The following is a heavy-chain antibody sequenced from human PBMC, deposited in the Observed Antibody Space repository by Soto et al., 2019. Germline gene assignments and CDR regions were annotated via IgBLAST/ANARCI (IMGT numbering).Heavy chain of an antibody. J-gene: IGHJ4*02. D-gene: IGHD2-15*01. V-gene: IGHV3-33*01. CDR3: AVGYCSGGSCYVQSFDY. CDR2: IWYDGSNK. CDR1: GFTFSSYG. Sequence: GGSLRLSCAASGFTFSSYGMHWVRQAPGKGLEWVAVIWYDGSNKYYADSVKGRFTISRDNSKNTLYLQMNSLRAEDTAVYYCAVGYCSGGSCYVQSFDYWGQGTLVTVSS.